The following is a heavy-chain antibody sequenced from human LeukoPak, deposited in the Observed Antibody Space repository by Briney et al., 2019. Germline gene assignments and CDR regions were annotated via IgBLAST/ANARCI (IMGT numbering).Heavy chain of an antibody. V-gene: IGHV4-34*01. CDR1: GGSFSVYY. CDR2: INHSGST. Sequence: SETLSLTCAVYGGSFSVYYWSWIRQPPGKGLEWIGEINHSGSTNYNPSLKSRVTISVDTSKNQFSLKLSSVTAADTAVYYCAKDSSHYYDSSGHAFDIWGQGTMVTVSS. D-gene: IGHD3-22*01. J-gene: IGHJ3*02. CDR3: AKDSSHYYDSSGHAFDI.